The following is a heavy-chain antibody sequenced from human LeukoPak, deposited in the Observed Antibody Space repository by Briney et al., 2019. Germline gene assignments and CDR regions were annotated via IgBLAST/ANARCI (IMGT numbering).Heavy chain of an antibody. CDR2: LSGSGGCT. J-gene: IGHJ5*02. Sequence: GGSLRLSCVASGFTFRSYAMSWVRQAPGKGLECGAGLSGSGGCTYYADSVKGRFTISRDNSKNTLYLQMNSLRAEDTAVYYCARGLRLTTGGVNWFDPWGQGTLVTVSS. D-gene: IGHD2-8*02. V-gene: IGHV3-23*01. CDR1: GFTFRSYA. CDR3: ARGLRLTTGGVNWFDP.